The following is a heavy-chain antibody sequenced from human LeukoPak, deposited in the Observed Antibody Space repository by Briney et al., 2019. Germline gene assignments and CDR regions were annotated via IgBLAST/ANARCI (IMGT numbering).Heavy chain of an antibody. CDR1: GYTFTGNY. Sequence: ASVKVSCKASGYTFTGNYIHWVRQAPGQGLEWMGWINPNSGGTNYAQKFQGRVTMTRDTSISTAYMELSRLTSDDTAVYYCARIYTYGSLDVWGQGTTVTVSS. CDR3: ARIYTYGSLDV. D-gene: IGHD5-18*01. J-gene: IGHJ6*02. CDR2: INPNSGGT. V-gene: IGHV1-2*02.